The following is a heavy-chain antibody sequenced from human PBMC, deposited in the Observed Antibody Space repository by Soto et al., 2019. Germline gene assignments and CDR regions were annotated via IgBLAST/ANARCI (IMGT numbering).Heavy chain of an antibody. CDR1: GYTFTSYA. CDR3: ARRGYCSGGSCYSSHDAFDI. CDR2: INAGNGNT. Sequence: ASVKVSCKASGYTFTSYAMHWVRQAPGQRLEWMGWINAGNGNTKYSQKFQGRVTITRDTSASTAYMELSSLRSEDTTVYYCARRGYCSGGSCYSSHDAFDIWGQGTMVTVSS. V-gene: IGHV1-3*01. D-gene: IGHD2-15*01. J-gene: IGHJ3*02.